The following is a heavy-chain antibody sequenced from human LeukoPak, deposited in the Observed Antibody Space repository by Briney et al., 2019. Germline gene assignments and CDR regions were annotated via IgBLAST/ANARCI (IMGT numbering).Heavy chain of an antibody. Sequence: SETLSLTCTVSGGSISSYYWSWVRQPPGKGLEWIGYIYYSGSTNYNPSLKSRVTISVDTSKNQFSLKLSSVTAADTAVYYCAREYYYGSGPYFDYWGQGTLVTVSS. D-gene: IGHD3-10*01. CDR3: AREYYYGSGPYFDY. CDR1: GGSISSYY. V-gene: IGHV4-59*12. CDR2: IYYSGST. J-gene: IGHJ4*02.